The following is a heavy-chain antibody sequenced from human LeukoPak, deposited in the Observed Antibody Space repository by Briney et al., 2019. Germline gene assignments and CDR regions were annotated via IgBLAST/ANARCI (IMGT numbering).Heavy chain of an antibody. CDR3: ARIYCNGGSCYHSRGVFDI. D-gene: IGHD2-15*01. CDR2: IIPIFGTA. V-gene: IGHV1-69*13. J-gene: IGHJ3*02. Sequence: ASVKVSSKASGYTFTGYYMHWVRRAPGQGLEWMGGIIPIFGTANYAQKFQGRVTITADESTSTAYMELSSLRSEDTALYYCARIYCNGGSCYHSRGVFDIWGQGTMVTVSS. CDR1: GYTFTGYY.